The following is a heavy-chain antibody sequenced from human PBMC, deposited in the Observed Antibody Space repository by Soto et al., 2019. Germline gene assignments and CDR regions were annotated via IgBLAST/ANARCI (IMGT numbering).Heavy chain of an antibody. J-gene: IGHJ5*02. V-gene: IGHV1-69*01. Sequence: QVQLVQSGAEVKKPGSSVKVSCKASGGTFSSYAISWVRQAPGQGLEWMGGIIPIFGTANYAQKFQGRVTITADESTSTAYMEMSSLRSADTAVYYCARDKWDYYDSSGYETNWFDPWGQGTLVTVSS. CDR2: IIPIFGTA. CDR1: GGTFSSYA. CDR3: ARDKWDYYDSSGYETNWFDP. D-gene: IGHD3-22*01.